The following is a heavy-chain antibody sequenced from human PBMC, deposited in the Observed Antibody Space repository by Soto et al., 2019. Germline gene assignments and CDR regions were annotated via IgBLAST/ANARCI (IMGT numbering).Heavy chain of an antibody. CDR3: ARQERFLEWSTYYYYYYMDV. CDR2: IYYSGST. Sequence: SETLSLTCTVSGGSISSSSYYWGWIRQPPGKGLEWIGSIYYSGSTYYNPSLKSRVTISVDTSKNQFSLKLSSVTAADTAVYYCARQERFLEWSTYYYYYYMDVWGKGTTVTVSS. V-gene: IGHV4-39*01. D-gene: IGHD3-3*01. CDR1: GGSISSSSYY. J-gene: IGHJ6*03.